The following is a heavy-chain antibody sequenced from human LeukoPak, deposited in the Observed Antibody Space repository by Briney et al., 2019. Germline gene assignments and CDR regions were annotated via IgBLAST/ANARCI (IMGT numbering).Heavy chain of an antibody. CDR3: ARNQAVAANRGAFDI. Sequence: SETLSLTCTVSGGSMSRYYWSWIRQPPGKGLEWIGYIYYSGNTYYNPYNPSLTSRVTMSVDTSKNQFSLKLDSVTEIDTAMYYCARNQAVAANRGAFDIWGQGTMVTVSS. CDR1: GGSMSRYY. V-gene: IGHV4-59*04. J-gene: IGHJ3*02. D-gene: IGHD6-19*01. CDR2: IYYSGNT.